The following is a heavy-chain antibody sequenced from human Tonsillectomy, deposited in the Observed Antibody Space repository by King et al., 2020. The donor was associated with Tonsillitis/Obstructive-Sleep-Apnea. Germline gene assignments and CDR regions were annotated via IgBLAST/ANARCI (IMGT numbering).Heavy chain of an antibody. CDR3: ARGGTNYGSGTYNWFDP. CDR2: INHSGST. CDR1: GGSFSGYY. J-gene: IGHJ5*02. D-gene: IGHD3-10*01. V-gene: IGHV4-34*01. Sequence: QVQLPQWGAGLLKPSETLSLTCAVYGGSFSGYYWSWIRQPPGKGLEWIGEINHSGSTNYNPSLKSRVTISVDTSKNQFSLKLSSVTPADTAVYYCARGGTNYGSGTYNWFDPWGQGTLVTVSS.